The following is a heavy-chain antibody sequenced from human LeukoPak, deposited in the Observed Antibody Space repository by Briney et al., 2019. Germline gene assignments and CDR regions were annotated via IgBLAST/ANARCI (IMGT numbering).Heavy chain of an antibody. Sequence: GGSLRLSCEASGFTFSSYNMHWVRQAPGKGLEWVTFIWDDGNDKHYADSVKGRFTISRDNSKNTLYLQMNSLRAEDTAVYYCARDGQDDILTGYYDYWGQGTLVTVSS. CDR2: IWDDGNDK. D-gene: IGHD3-9*01. CDR1: GFTFSSYN. V-gene: IGHV3-33*01. J-gene: IGHJ4*02. CDR3: ARDGQDDILTGYYDY.